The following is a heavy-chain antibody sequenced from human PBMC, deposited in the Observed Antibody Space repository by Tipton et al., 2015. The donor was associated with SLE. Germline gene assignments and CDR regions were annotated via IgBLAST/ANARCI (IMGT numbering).Heavy chain of an antibody. J-gene: IGHJ4*02. CDR1: GGSFSGYY. CDR2: INHSGST. D-gene: IGHD6-13*01. CDR3: ARGPDRAAFD. Sequence: TLSLTCAVYGGSFSGYYWSWIRQPPGKGLEWIGEINHSGSTNYNPSLKSRVTISVDTPKNQFSLKLSSVTAADTAVYYCARGPDRAAFDWGQGTLVTVSS. V-gene: IGHV4-34*01.